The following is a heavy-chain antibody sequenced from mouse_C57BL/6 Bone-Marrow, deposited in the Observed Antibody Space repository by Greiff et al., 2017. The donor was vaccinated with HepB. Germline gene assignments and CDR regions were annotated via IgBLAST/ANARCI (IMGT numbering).Heavy chain of an antibody. J-gene: IGHJ3*01. V-gene: IGHV1-81*01. Sequence: VQLQQSGAELARPGASVKLSCKASGYTFTSYGISGVKQRTGQGLEWIGEIYPRSGNTYNNEKFKGKATLTADKSSSTAYMELRSLTSEDSAVYFCAPFFYDEGALFPSSGQGTLVTLSA. CDR1: GYTFTSYG. D-gene: IGHD2-12*01. CDR2: IYPRSGNT. CDR3: APFFYDEGALFPS.